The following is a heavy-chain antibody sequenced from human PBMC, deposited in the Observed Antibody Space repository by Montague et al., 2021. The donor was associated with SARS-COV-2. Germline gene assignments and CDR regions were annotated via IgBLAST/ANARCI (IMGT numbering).Heavy chain of an antibody. D-gene: IGHD4-11*01. V-gene: IGHV4-59*08. J-gene: IGHJ6*02. CDR3: ARHLRVTTVTSHMYHYAMDV. CDR1: GDSISNYP. CDR2: IYYSGST. Sequence: SETLSLTCSVSGDSISNYPWSWIRQSPGKGLEWIGYIYYSGSTNYNPSLTSRVTISVDRSKNQVSLKLTSVTAADTAVYYCARHLRVTTVTSHMYHYAMDVWGQGTTVTVYS.